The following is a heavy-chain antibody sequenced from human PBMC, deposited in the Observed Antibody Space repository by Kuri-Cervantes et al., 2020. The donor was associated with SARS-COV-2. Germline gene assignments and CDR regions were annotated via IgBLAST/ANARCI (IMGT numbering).Heavy chain of an antibody. J-gene: IGHJ3*02. CDR3: ATRLLFRGSSELGGDAFDI. V-gene: IGHV1-18*01. Sequence: ASVKVSCKASGYTFTSYGISWVRQAPGQGLEWMGWISAYNGNTNYAQKLQGRVTMTEDTSTDTAYMELSSLRSEDTAVYYCATRLLFRGSSELGGDAFDIWGQGTMVTVSS. D-gene: IGHD2-21*01. CDR2: ISAYNGNT. CDR1: GYTFTSYG.